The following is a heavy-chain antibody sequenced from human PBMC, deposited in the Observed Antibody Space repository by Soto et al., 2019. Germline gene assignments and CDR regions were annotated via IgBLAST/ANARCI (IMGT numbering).Heavy chain of an antibody. J-gene: IGHJ4*02. CDR2: ISGGGITT. V-gene: IGHV3-23*01. Sequence: EVQLLQSGGGLVQPGGSLRLSCEVSGFTFSSYAMSWVRQAPGKGLEWVSAISGGGITTHYADSVKGRFTISRDNSNKALYLQMNSLRVEDTAGYFCSTVPVAGLGYWGQGTLVTVSS. CDR3: STVPVAGLGY. D-gene: IGHD6-19*01. CDR1: GFTFSSYA.